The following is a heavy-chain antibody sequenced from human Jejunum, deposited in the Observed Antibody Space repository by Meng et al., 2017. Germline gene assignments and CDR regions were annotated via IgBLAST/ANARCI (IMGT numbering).Heavy chain of an antibody. D-gene: IGHD5-24*01. CDR1: GDTFIGYY. CDR3: ARGGRDDYNVPHY. Sequence: QGQLVHSGGEVKKPGASVKVSCKTSGDTFIGYYMHWVRQAPGQGLEWMGRINPDNGVTNSAQRFQGRVTMTRDTSITTAYMELNRLTSGDTAFYYCARGGRDDYNVPHYWGQGTLVTVSS. V-gene: IGHV1-2*06. CDR2: INPDNGVT. J-gene: IGHJ4*02.